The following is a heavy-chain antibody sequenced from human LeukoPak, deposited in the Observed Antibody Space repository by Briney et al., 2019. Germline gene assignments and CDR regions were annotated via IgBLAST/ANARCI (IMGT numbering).Heavy chain of an antibody. CDR2: IKSDGRGT. Sequence: GGSLRLSCAASGFTFSSYWMHWVRQAPGKGLVWVSRIKSDGRGTSYADSVKGRFTISRDNAKNTLYLQMNSLRAEDTAVYYCAREALLPFDYWGQGTLVTVSS. D-gene: IGHD5-18*01. CDR1: GFTFSSYW. J-gene: IGHJ4*02. V-gene: IGHV3-74*01. CDR3: AREALLPFDY.